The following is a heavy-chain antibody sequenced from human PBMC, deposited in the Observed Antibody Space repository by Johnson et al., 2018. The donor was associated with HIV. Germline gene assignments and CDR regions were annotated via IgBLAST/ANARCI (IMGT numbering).Heavy chain of an antibody. D-gene: IGHD1-26*01. CDR2: IGTAGDT. Sequence: EVQLVESGGGLVQPGRSLRLSCAASGFTFDDYAMHWVRQAPGKGLEWVSAIGTAGDTYYPGSVKGRFTISRDNSKNTLYLQMNSLRAEDTAVYYCARRSWAFDAFDIWGQGTMVTVSS. CDR3: ARRSWAFDAFDI. J-gene: IGHJ3*02. V-gene: IGHV3-13*01. CDR1: GFTFDDYA.